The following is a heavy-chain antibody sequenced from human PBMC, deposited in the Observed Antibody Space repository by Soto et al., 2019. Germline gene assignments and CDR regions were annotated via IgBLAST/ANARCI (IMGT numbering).Heavy chain of an antibody. CDR2: INPNSGGT. J-gene: IGHJ6*02. CDR3: ARGSGAICGSGGSCYPNYYGMDV. D-gene: IGHD2-15*01. Sequence: ASVKVSCKASGYTFTGYYMHLVRQAPGQGLEWMGWINPNSGGTNYAQKFQGWVTMTRDTSISTAYMELSRLRSDDTAVYYCARGSGAICGSGGSCYPNYYGMDVWGQGTTVTVSS. CDR1: GYTFTGYY. V-gene: IGHV1-2*04.